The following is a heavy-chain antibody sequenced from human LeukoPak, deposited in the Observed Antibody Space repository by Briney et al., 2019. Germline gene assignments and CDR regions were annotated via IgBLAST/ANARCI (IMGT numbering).Heavy chain of an antibody. J-gene: IGHJ4*02. CDR1: GFTFSSYA. CDR2: ISGSGGST. CDR3: AKIDGSSWYADY. Sequence: PGGSLRLSCAASGFTFSSYAMSWVRHAPGKGLEWVSAISGSGGSTYYADSVKGRFTISRDNSKNTLYLQMNSLRAENTAVYYCAKIDGSSWYADYWGQGTLVTVSS. V-gene: IGHV3-23*01. D-gene: IGHD6-13*01.